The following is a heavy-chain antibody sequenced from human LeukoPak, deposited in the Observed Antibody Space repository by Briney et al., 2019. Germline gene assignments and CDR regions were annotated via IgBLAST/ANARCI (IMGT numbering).Heavy chain of an antibody. D-gene: IGHD5-18*01. CDR3: ARDLAYSRLDY. J-gene: IGHJ4*02. V-gene: IGHV3-7*01. CDR2: INPDGNKK. CDR1: GLTFSSSW. Sequence: GGSLRLSCAVSGLTFSSSWVDWVRQAPGKGLEWVASINPDGNKKYSADSVKGRFTISRDNAENSLYLQMNSLRVEDTAFYYCARDLAYSRLDYWGQGMLVTVSS.